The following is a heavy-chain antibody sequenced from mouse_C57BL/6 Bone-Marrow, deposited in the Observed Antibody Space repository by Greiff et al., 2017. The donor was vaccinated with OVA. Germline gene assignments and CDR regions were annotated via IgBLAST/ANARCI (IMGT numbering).Heavy chain of an antibody. Sequence: EVQLQESGGGLVQPGGSLKLSCAASGFTFSDYYMYWVRQTPEKRLEWVAYISNGGGSTYYPDTVKGRFTISRDNAKNTLYLQMSRLKSEDTAMYYCARHDGATVVGYFDVWGTGTTVTVSS. J-gene: IGHJ1*03. V-gene: IGHV5-12*01. D-gene: IGHD1-1*01. CDR1: GFTFSDYY. CDR3: ARHDGATVVGYFDV. CDR2: ISNGGGST.